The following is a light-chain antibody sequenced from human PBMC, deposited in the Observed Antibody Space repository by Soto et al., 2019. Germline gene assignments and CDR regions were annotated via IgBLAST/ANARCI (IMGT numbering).Light chain of an antibody. Sequence: DIQMTQSPSSLSASVGDRVTITCRASQIISTYLNWYQQRAGLAPRLLIYAASSLQSGVPPRFSGSGSGTDFTLTISSLQPEDFATYFCQQTYSAPTTFGQGTK. V-gene: IGKV1-39*01. CDR1: QIISTY. J-gene: IGKJ1*01. CDR3: QQTYSAPTT. CDR2: AAS.